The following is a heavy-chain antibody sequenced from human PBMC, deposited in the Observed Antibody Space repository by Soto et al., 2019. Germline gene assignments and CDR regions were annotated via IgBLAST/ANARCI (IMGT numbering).Heavy chain of an antibody. CDR2: VSIGGST. V-gene: IGHV3-23*01. CDR1: GFTFSSYA. CDR3: AKRRGAGGNFDY. D-gene: IGHD1-26*01. Sequence: GGSLRLSCAASGFTFSSYAMGWVRQGPGKGLEWVAVVSIGGSTHYADSVRGRFTISKDNSKNTLSLQMNSLTGEDTAVYFCAKRRGAGGNFDYWGQGALVTVSS. J-gene: IGHJ4*02.